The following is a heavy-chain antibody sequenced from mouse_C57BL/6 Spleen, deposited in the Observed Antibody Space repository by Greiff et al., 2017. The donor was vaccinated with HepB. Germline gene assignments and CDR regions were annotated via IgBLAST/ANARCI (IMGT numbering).Heavy chain of an antibody. CDR3: AQTNWDGDWFAY. CDR2: INPYNGGT. V-gene: IGHV1-19*01. J-gene: IGHJ3*01. CDR1: GYTFTDYY. D-gene: IGHD4-1*01. Sequence: EVQRVESGPVLVKPGASVKMSCKASGYTFTDYYMNWVKQSHGKSLEWIGVINPYNGGTSYNQKFKGKATLTVDKSSSTAYMELNSLTSEDSAVYYCAQTNWDGDWFAYWGQGTLVTVSA.